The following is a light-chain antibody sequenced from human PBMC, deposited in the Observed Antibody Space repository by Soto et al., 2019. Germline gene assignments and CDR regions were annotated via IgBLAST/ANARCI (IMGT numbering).Light chain of an antibody. CDR1: SSDVGRYNL. V-gene: IGLV2-14*02. CDR2: EVS. CDR3: SSDTRTSTLV. Sequence: QSALTQPASVSGSPGQSITISCTGTSSDVGRYNLVSWYQQHPGKAPKLMIYEVSNRPSGVPDRFSGSKSGNTASLTISGLQAEDEADYYCSSDTRTSTLVFGGGTQLTIL. J-gene: IGLJ3*02.